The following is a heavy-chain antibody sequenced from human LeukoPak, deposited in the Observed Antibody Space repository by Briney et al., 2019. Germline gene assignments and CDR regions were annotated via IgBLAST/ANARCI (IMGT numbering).Heavy chain of an antibody. CDR1: GFTFSSYS. J-gene: IGHJ4*02. D-gene: IGHD3-10*01. Sequence: GGSLRLSCAASGFTFSSYSMNWVRQAPGKGLEWVSSISSSSSYIYYADSVKGRFTISRDNAKNSLYLQMNSLRAEDTAVYYCARDLRYYYGSGSYRDYWGQGTLVTASS. CDR2: ISSSSSYI. V-gene: IGHV3-21*01. CDR3: ARDLRYYYGSGSYRDY.